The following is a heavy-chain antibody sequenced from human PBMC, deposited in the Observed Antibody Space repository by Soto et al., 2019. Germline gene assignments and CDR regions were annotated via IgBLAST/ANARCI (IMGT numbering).Heavy chain of an antibody. Sequence: QVQLVQSGAEVKKPGSSVKVSCKASGGTFSSYAISWVRQAPGQGLEWMGGIIPIFGTANYAQKFQSRVTITADESTSTAYMELSSLRSEDTAVYYCARGSDYGDYRNKYYFDYWGQGTLVTVSS. CDR2: IIPIFGTA. J-gene: IGHJ4*02. CDR3: ARGSDYGDYRNKYYFDY. CDR1: GGTFSSYA. D-gene: IGHD4-17*01. V-gene: IGHV1-69*01.